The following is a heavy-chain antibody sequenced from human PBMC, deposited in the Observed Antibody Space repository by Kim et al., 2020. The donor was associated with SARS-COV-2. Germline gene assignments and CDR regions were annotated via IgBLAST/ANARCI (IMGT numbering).Heavy chain of an antibody. V-gene: IGHV3-7*01. CDR2: IKQDGSEK. D-gene: IGHD3-9*01. J-gene: IGHJ4*02. CDR1: GFTFSSYW. Sequence: GVSLRLSCAASGFTFSSYWMSWVRQAPGKGLEWVANIKQDGSEKYYVDSVKGRFTISRDNAKNSLYLQMNSLRAEDTAVYYCATQEGLRYFDWLLWELEYYFDYWGQGTLVTVSS. CDR3: ATQEGLRYFDWLLWELEYYFDY.